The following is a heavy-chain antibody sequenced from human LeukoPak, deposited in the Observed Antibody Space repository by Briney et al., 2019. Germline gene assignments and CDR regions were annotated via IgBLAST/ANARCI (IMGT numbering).Heavy chain of an antibody. CDR2: ISGGGGST. CDR3: AKGGKWDVTPFDY. J-gene: IGHJ4*02. V-gene: IGHV3-23*01. Sequence: GGSLRLSCAASGFTFTSYSMNWVRQAPGKGLEWVSTISGGGGSTYYADSVKGRFTISRDNSKNTLYLQVISLRAEDTAVYYCAKGGKWDVTPFDYWGQGTLVTVSS. CDR1: GFTFTSYS. D-gene: IGHD1-26*01.